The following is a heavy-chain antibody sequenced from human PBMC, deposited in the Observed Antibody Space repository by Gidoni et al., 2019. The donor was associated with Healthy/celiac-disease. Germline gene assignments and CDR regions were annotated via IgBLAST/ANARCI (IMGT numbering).Heavy chain of an antibody. J-gene: IGHJ4*02. CDR3: AKDRAYDPTLFDY. V-gene: IGHV3-23*01. D-gene: IGHD1-1*01. CDR2: ISGSGGST. Sequence: EVQLLESGGGLVQPGGSLRLSCAASGFTFSSYAMSWVRQAPGKGLEWVSAISGSGGSTYYADSVKGRFTIARDNSKNTLYLQMNSLRAEDTAVYYCAKDRAYDPTLFDYWGQGTLVTVSS. CDR1: GFTFSSYA.